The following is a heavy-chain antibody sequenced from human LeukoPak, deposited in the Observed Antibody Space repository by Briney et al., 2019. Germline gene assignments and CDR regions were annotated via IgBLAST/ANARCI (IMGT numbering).Heavy chain of an antibody. CDR3: ARAKCSSWYNWFDP. CDR1: GFTFSSCW. V-gene: IGHV3-7*01. D-gene: IGHD6-13*01. J-gene: IGHJ5*02. CDR2: INQDGSEK. Sequence: GGSLRLSCAASGFTFSSCWMSWVRQAPGKGLEWVANINQDGSEKYYVDSVKGRFTISRDNAKNSLYLQMNGLRAEDTAVYYCARAKCSSWYNWFDPWGQGTLVTVSS.